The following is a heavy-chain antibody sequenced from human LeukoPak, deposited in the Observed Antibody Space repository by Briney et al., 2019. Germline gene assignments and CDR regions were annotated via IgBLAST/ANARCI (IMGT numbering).Heavy chain of an antibody. J-gene: IGHJ6*02. CDR1: GFTFSSYA. CDR2: ISYEGSNK. V-gene: IGHV3-30-3*01. CDR3: ARDRYSSGWYSGSSPIYGMDV. Sequence: PGRSLRLSCAASGFTFSSYAMHWVRQAPGKGLEWVAVISYEGSNKYYADSMKGRFTISRDNSKNTLYLQMNSLRAEDTAVYYCARDRYSSGWYSGSSPIYGMDVWGQGTTVTVSS. D-gene: IGHD6-19*01.